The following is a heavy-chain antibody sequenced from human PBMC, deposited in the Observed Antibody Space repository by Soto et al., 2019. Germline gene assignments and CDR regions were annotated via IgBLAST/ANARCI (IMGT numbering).Heavy chain of an antibody. CDR3: AHRVPYGIFDY. CDR1: GFSLSTSGVG. Sequence: QITLKESGPTLVKPTQTLTLTCTFSGFSLSTSGVGVGWIRQPPGKALEWLALIYWDDDKRYSPSLKSRLTITKATSKNQVVLTMTTMDPVDTATYYCAHRVPYGIFDYWGQGTLVTVSS. J-gene: IGHJ4*02. V-gene: IGHV2-5*02. D-gene: IGHD3-10*01. CDR2: IYWDDDK.